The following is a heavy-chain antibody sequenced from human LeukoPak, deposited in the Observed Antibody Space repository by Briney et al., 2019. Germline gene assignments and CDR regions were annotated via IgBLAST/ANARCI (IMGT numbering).Heavy chain of an antibody. CDR2: IYYSGST. Sequence: PSETLSLTCTVSGGSISSSSYYWGWIRQPPGKGLEWIGSIYYSGSTYYNPSLKSRVTISVDTSKNQFSLKLSSVTAADTAVYYCARTYYGDYPYYYYGMDVWGQGTTVTVSS. D-gene: IGHD4-17*01. J-gene: IGHJ6*02. V-gene: IGHV4-39*07. CDR3: ARTYYGDYPYYYYGMDV. CDR1: GGSISSSSYY.